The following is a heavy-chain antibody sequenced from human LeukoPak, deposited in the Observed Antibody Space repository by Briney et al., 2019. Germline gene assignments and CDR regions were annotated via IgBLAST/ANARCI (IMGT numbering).Heavy chain of an antibody. CDR1: GFTFSSYD. Sequence: GGSLRLSCAASGFTFSSYDMTWVRQAPGRGLEGVSSIRPSGDNTYYGDSVKGRFTISRDNSKNTLYLQMNSLRAEDTAVYYCAKDSRSVGYYDFWSGRFDPWGQGTLVTVSS. J-gene: IGHJ5*02. V-gene: IGHV3-23*01. CDR2: IRPSGDNT. CDR3: AKDSRSVGYYDFWSGRFDP. D-gene: IGHD3-3*01.